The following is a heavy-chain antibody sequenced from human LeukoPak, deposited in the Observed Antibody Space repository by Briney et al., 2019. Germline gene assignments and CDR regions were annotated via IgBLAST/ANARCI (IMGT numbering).Heavy chain of an antibody. V-gene: IGHV4-39*07. Sequence: SETLSLTCTVSGGSISSSSYYWGWIRQPPGKGLEWIGSIYYSGSTYYNPSLKSRVTISVDTSKNQFSLKLSSVTAADTAVYYCARVNSRDNWVDPWGQGTLVTVSS. CDR2: IYYSGST. J-gene: IGHJ5*02. D-gene: IGHD2/OR15-2a*01. CDR3: ARVNSRDNWVDP. CDR1: GGSISSSSYY.